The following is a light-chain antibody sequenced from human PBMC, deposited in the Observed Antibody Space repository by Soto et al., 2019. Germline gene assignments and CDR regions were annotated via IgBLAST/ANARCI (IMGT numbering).Light chain of an antibody. CDR1: QRISSY. V-gene: IGKV3-11*01. J-gene: IGKJ5*01. CDR2: DTS. CDR3: HQRNK. Sequence: EVVITQSPATLSVSPGERATLSCRASQRISSYLAWYQQIPGQPPRLLIYDTSNRVTGIPARFSGSRSGTDFTLTISSLEPEDFAVYFCHQRNKFGQGTRLEIK.